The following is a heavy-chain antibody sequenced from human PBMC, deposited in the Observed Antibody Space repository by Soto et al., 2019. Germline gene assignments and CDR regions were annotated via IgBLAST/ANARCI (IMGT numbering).Heavy chain of an antibody. Sequence: QVQLVQSGAEVKKPGSSVKVSCKASGDTFSSYAINWVRQAPGQGLEWMGGIIPMFGTANYAQKFKGRVTITAGESTSTVYMELSSLRSEDTAVYYCARVGPAHYYDSSGYYSPLDYWGKGTLVTISS. CDR1: GDTFSSYA. CDR3: ARVGPAHYYDSSGYYSPLDY. J-gene: IGHJ4*02. D-gene: IGHD3-22*01. CDR2: IIPMFGTA. V-gene: IGHV1-69*01.